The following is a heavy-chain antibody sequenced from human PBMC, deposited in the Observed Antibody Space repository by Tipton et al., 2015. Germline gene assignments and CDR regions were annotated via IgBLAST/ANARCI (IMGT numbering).Heavy chain of an antibody. J-gene: IGHJ5*02. CDR2: ISYTDGA. CDR1: GGSFTSGSYY. CDR3: ATLVDGYSRIP. Sequence: TLSLTCSVSGGSFTSGSYYWSWIRQPPGKGLEWIGYISYTDGAHYNPALKSRVTISVDTSKNQFSLKVNSVTAADTAVYYCATLVDGYSRIPWGQGTRVTVSS. V-gene: IGHV4-61*01. D-gene: IGHD5-24*01.